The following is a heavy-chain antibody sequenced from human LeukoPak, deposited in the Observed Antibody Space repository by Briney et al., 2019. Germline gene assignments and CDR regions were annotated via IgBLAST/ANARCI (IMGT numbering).Heavy chain of an antibody. CDR1: GYTFTTYG. Sequence: ASVKVSCKASGYTFTTYGISWVRLAAGQRLEWMGWISAYNGNTNYAQQFQGRVTMTTDTSMSTAYMELRSLRSDDTAVYYCARDLIAVRPGWFDPWGQGSLVTVSS. V-gene: IGHV1-18*01. D-gene: IGHD6-6*01. J-gene: IGHJ5*02. CDR2: ISAYNGNT. CDR3: ARDLIAVRPGWFDP.